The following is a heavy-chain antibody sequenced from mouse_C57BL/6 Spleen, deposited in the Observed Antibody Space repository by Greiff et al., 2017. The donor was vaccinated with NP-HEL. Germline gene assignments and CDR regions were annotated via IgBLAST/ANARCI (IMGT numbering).Heavy chain of an antibody. V-gene: IGHV5-12*01. J-gene: IGHJ1*03. D-gene: IGHD1-1*01. CDR2: ISNGGGST. CDR3: ARHLITAGYFDV. CDR1: GFTFSDYY. Sequence: EVKVVESGGGLVQPGGSLKLSCAASGFTFSDYYMYWVRQTPEKRLEWVAYISNGGGSTYYPDTVKGRFTISRDNAKNTLYLQMSRLKSEDTAMYYCARHLITAGYFDVWGTGTTVTVSS.